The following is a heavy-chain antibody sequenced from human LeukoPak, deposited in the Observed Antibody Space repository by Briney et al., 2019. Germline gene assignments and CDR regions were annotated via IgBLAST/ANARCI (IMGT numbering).Heavy chain of an antibody. Sequence: PGGSLRLSCAASGFTFSSYSMNWVRQASGKGLEWVSSISSSSSYIYYADSVKGRFTISRDNAKNSLYLQMNSLRAEDTAVYYCARDLREQWLVLSWFDPWGQGTLVTVSS. CDR2: ISSSSSYI. CDR1: GFTFSSYS. CDR3: ARDLREQWLVLSWFDP. J-gene: IGHJ5*02. V-gene: IGHV3-21*01. D-gene: IGHD6-19*01.